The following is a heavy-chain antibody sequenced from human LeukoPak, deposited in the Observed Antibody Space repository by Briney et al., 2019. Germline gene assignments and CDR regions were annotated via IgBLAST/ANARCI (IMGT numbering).Heavy chain of an antibody. CDR2: INSRGSNI. J-gene: IGHJ3*02. CDR3: ARDGGRDGYNWAFDI. V-gene: IGHV3-48*03. D-gene: IGHD5-24*01. Sequence: GGSLRLSCAASGFTFSSYEMNWVRQAPGKGLEWVSYINSRGSNIHYADSVKGRFTISRDNPKNSLYLQMNSLRAEDTAVYYCARDGGRDGYNWAFDIWGQGTKVTVSS. CDR1: GFTFSSYE.